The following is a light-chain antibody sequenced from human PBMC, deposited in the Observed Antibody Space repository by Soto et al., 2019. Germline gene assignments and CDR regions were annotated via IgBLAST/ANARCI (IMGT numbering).Light chain of an antibody. CDR3: QQYNTYWT. J-gene: IGKJ1*01. Sequence: DIQMTQSPSSLSASVGDRITITCRASQSISSWLAWYQQKPGKAPKLLIYDASILESGVPSRFSGSESGTEFTLTISSLQPDDFATYYCQQYNTYWTVGQGTKVDIK. V-gene: IGKV1-5*01. CDR2: DAS. CDR1: QSISSW.